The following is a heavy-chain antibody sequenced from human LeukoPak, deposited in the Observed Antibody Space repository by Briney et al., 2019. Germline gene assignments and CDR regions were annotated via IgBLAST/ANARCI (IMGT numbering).Heavy chain of an antibody. J-gene: IGHJ4*02. V-gene: IGHV3-30*02. CDR2: IRYDGSDK. CDR1: GFTFSSYA. D-gene: IGHD2-21*01. CDR3: AKDQGVYGILWWPGY. Sequence: PGGSLRLSCAASGFTFSSYAMHWVRQAPGKGLEWVAFIRYDGSDKYYADSGKGRFTISRDNSKNTLYLQMNSLRAEDTALYYCAKDQGVYGILWWPGYWGQGTLVTVSS.